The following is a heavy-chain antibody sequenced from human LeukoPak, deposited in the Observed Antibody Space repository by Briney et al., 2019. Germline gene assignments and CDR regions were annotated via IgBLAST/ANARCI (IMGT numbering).Heavy chain of an antibody. J-gene: IGHJ4*02. Sequence: ASVKVSCKASGYTFNTYGITWVRQAPGQGLEWMGWISPYKGNTNYAQKFQGRVTLTTDTSTSTAYMELRSLRSDDTAVYYCARGPHERSGYPDDWGQGTLVTVSS. CDR2: ISPYKGNT. V-gene: IGHV1-18*01. D-gene: IGHD3-16*02. CDR3: ARGPHERSGYPDD. CDR1: GYTFNTYG.